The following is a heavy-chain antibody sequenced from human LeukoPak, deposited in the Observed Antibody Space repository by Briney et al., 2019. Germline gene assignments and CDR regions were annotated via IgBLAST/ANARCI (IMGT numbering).Heavy chain of an antibody. D-gene: IGHD2-2*01. J-gene: IGHJ5*02. CDR2: ISSSGSTI. CDR3: ARDTADIVVLPPAMGASRDGFDP. Sequence: PGGSLRLSCAASGFIFSNHEMNWVRQAPGKGLEWVSYISSSGSTIYYADSVKGRFTTSRDNAKKSLYLQMNSLRADDTAVYYCARDTADIVVLPPAMGASRDGFDPWGQGILVIVSS. CDR1: GFIFSNHE. V-gene: IGHV3-48*03.